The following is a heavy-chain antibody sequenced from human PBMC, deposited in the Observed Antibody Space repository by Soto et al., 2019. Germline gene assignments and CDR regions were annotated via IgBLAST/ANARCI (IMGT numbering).Heavy chain of an antibody. J-gene: IGHJ4*02. CDR3: AKAHEITVFGVLLSSPYDW. V-gene: IGHV3-23*01. CDR2: ISGGGDGT. Sequence: GGSLRLSCAASGFIFSNYAMTWVRQAPGKGLEWVSAISGGGDGTYYADSVKGRFTISRDNSKNTMYLQMNSLRAEDTAAYYCAKAHEITVFGVLLSSPYDWWGQGTLVTVSS. CDR1: GFIFSNYA. D-gene: IGHD3-3*01.